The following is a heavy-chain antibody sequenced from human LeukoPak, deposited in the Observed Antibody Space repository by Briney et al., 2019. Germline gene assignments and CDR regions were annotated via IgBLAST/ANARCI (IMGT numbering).Heavy chain of an antibody. D-gene: IGHD2-8*02. CDR2: INQDGTDK. V-gene: IGHV3-7*03. CDR3: VTYSTGLYKGLEF. Sequence: ETLSLTCTVSGGSISSYYWSWIRQPPGKGLEWVANINQDGTDKYYVDSVKGRFTFSRDNAQNSLYLQMSSLRVEDTAVYYCVTYSTGLYKGLEFWGQGTQVTVSS. CDR1: GGSISSYY. J-gene: IGHJ4*02.